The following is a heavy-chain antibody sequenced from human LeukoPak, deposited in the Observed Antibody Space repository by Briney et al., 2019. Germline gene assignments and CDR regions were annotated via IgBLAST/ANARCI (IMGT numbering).Heavy chain of an antibody. D-gene: IGHD6-19*01. V-gene: IGHV3-23*01. CDR2: ISGSGGST. CDR1: GFTFSSYG. CDR3: AKGADSSGWYAYFDY. Sequence: GGSLRLSCAASGFTFSSYGMHWVRQAPGKGLEWVSAISGSGGSTYYADSVKGRFTISRDNSKNTLYLQMNSLRAEDTAVYYCAKGADSSGWYAYFDYWGQGTLVTVSS. J-gene: IGHJ4*02.